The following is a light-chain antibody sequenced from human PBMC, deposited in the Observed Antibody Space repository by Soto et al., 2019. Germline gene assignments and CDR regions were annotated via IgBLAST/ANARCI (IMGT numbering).Light chain of an antibody. CDR1: QSVSSY. CDR2: AAS. Sequence: EIVLTQSPATLSFSPGERATLSCRASQSVSSYLAWYQQKPGQAPRLLIYAASNRATGIPDRFSGSGSGTDFTLTISRLEREDFAVYYCQQSGSSPPTFGQGTKVDNK. CDR3: QQSGSSPPT. J-gene: IGKJ1*01. V-gene: IGKV3-11*01.